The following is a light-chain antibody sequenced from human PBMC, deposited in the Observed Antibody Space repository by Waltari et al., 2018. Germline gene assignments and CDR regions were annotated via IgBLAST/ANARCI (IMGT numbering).Light chain of an antibody. J-gene: IGLJ1*01. V-gene: IGLV3-1*01. CDR2: RDD. CDR3: QAWDSSAFV. Sequence: SYEVTQPPSVSVSPRQRATITCSGAKWGRKYVSWYQQKSGQSPVLVIYRDDKRPSGIPERFSGSNSGNTATLTISGTQPMDEADYYCQAWDSSAFVFGAGTKVTVL. CDR1: KWGRKY.